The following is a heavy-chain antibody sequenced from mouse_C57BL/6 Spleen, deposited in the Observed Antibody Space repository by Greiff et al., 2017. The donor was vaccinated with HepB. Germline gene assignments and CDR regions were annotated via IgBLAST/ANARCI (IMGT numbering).Heavy chain of an antibody. Sequence: QVHVKQPGAELVRPGSSVKLSCKASGYTFTSYWMHWVKQRPIQGLEWIGNIDPSDSETHYNQKFKDKATLTVDKSSSTAYMQLSSLTSEDSAVYYCARWLDGYSGVWGTGTTVTVSS. CDR1: GYTFTSYW. CDR2: IDPSDSET. D-gene: IGHD2-3*01. J-gene: IGHJ1*03. V-gene: IGHV1-52*01. CDR3: ARWLDGYSGV.